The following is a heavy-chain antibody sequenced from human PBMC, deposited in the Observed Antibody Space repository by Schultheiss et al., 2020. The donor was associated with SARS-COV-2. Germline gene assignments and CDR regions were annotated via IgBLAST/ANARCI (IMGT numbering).Heavy chain of an antibody. CDR2: INPNSGGT. CDR3: ARDLVPLRGYSYGADY. D-gene: IGHD5-18*01. Sequence: ASVKVSCKASGYTFTGYYMHWVRQAPGQGLEWMGWINPNSGGTNYAQKFQGWVTMTRDTSISTAYMELSRLRSDDTAVYYCARDLVPLRGYSYGADYWGQGTLVTVSS. J-gene: IGHJ4*02. CDR1: GYTFTGYY. V-gene: IGHV1-2*04.